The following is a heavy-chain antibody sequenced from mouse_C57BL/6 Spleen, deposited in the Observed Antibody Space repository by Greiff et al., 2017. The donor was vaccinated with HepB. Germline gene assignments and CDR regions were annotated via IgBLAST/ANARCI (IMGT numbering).Heavy chain of an antibody. J-gene: IGHJ3*01. D-gene: IGHD1-1*01. CDR2: IDPSDSYT. V-gene: IGHV1-50*01. CDR3: ATITTVPPWFAY. CDR1: GYTFTSYW. Sequence: KESCKASGYTFTSYWMQWVNQRPGQGLEWIGEIDPSDSYTNYNQKFKGKATLTVDTSSSTAYMQLSSLTSEDSAVYYCATITTVPPWFAYWGQGTLVTVSA.